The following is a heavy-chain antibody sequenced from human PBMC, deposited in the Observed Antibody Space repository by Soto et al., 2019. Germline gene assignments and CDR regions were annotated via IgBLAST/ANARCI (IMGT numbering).Heavy chain of an antibody. J-gene: IGHJ3*02. CDR3: ARGPITMIVVVMGAFDI. CDR2: INAGNGNT. CDR1: GYTFTSYA. D-gene: IGHD3-22*01. Sequence: VASVKVSCKASGYTFTSYAMHWVRQAPGQRLEWMGWINAGNGNTKYSQKFQGRVTITRDTSASTAYMELSSLRSEDTAVYYCARGPITMIVVVMGAFDIWGQGTMVTVSS. V-gene: IGHV1-3*01.